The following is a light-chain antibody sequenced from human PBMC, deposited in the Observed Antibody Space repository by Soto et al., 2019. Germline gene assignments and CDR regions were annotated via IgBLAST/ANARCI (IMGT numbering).Light chain of an antibody. CDR2: VNSDGSH. CDR1: SGHNSYA. CDR3: QTWGTGIRV. J-gene: IGLJ2*01. V-gene: IGLV4-69*01. Sequence: QPVLTQSPSASASLGASVKLTCTLDSGHNSYAIGWHQQQPEKGPRYLMKVNSDGSHIKGDGIPDRFSGSSSGAERYLTVSSLQSEDEADYYCQTWGTGIRVFGGGTKVTAL.